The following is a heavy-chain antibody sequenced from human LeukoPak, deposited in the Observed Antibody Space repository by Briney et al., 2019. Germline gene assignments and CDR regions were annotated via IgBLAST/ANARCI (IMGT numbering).Heavy chain of an antibody. CDR2: INPNRGGT. CDR3: ARHSSSSIDY. D-gene: IGHD6-6*01. Sequence: GASVKDSCKASGYTFTGYYMHWVRQAPGQGFEWMGWINPNRGGTNYAQKFQGRVTMTTDTSISTAYMEQSRLRSDYTAVYYCARHSSSSIDYWGQGTLVTVSS. CDR1: GYTFTGYY. V-gene: IGHV1-2*02. J-gene: IGHJ4*02.